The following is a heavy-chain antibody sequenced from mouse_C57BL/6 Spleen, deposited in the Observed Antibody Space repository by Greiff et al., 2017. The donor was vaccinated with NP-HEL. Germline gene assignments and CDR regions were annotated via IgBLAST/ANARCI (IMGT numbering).Heavy chain of an antibody. CDR2: ISSGSSTI. Sequence: EVQGVESGGGLVKPGGSLKLSCAASGFTFSDYGMHWVRQAPEKGLEWVAYISSGSSTIYYADTVKGRFTISRDNAKNTLFLQMTSLRSEDTAMYYCARPRGNPYYYAMDYWGQGTSVTVSS. CDR1: GFTFSDYG. J-gene: IGHJ4*01. V-gene: IGHV5-17*01. CDR3: ARPRGNPYYYAMDY. D-gene: IGHD2-1*01.